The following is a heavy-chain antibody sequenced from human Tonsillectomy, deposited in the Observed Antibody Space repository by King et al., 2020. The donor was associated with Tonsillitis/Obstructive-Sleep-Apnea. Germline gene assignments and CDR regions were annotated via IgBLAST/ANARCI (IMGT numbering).Heavy chain of an antibody. V-gene: IGHV3-33*01. CDR2: IWYDGSNK. Sequence: VQLVESGGGVVQPGRSLRLSCAASGFTFSFSNYGMHWVRQAPGKGLEWVAFIWYDGSNKYYADSVKGRFTISRDNSKNTLYLQMNSLRTEDTAVYFCGTNNGDFYYYMDVWGKGTTVTVSS. D-gene: IGHD2-2*01. J-gene: IGHJ6*03. CDR1: GFTFSFSNYG. CDR3: GTNNGDFYYYMDV.